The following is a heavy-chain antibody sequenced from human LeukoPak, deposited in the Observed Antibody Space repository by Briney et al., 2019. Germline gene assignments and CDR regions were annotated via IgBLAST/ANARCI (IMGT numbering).Heavy chain of an antibody. D-gene: IGHD4-17*01. CDR3: AREYGDYVFDY. CDR1: GFTFSSYW. J-gene: IGHJ4*02. Sequence: GGSLRLSCAASGFTFSSYWMSWVRQAPGKGLEWVANIKQDGSEKYYVDSVKGRLTISRDNAKNSLYLQMNSLRAEDTAVYYCAREYGDYVFDYWGQGTLVTVSS. V-gene: IGHV3-7*01. CDR2: IKQDGSEK.